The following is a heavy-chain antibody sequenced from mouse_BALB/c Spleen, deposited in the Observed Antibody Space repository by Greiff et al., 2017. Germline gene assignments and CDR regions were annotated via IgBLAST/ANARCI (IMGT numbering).Heavy chain of an antibody. D-gene: IGHD2-3*01. CDR2: ISSGSSTI. Sequence: EVMLVESGGGLVKPGGSRKLSCAASGFTFSSFGMHWVRQAPEKGLEWVAYISSGSSTIYYADTVKGRFTISRDNPKNTLFLQMTSLRSEDTAMYYCARGGDGYSWFAYWGQGTLVTVSA. V-gene: IGHV5-17*02. CDR1: GFTFSSFG. J-gene: IGHJ3*01. CDR3: ARGGDGYSWFAY.